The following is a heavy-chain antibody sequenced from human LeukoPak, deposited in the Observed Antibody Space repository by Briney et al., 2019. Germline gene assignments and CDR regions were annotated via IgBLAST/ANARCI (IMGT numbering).Heavy chain of an antibody. D-gene: IGHD3-16*01. J-gene: IGHJ4*02. Sequence: PGGSLRLSCVASGFNFRNYGMNWVRQAPGKGLEWVAAVSDDGDKRYYGDSVKGRFTVSRDNSKNTLYLQMSSLRAEDTAVYYCAGRTYYFDYWGQGTLVTVSS. CDR1: GFNFRNYG. V-gene: IGHV3-23*01. CDR3: AGRTYYFDY. CDR2: VSDDGDKR.